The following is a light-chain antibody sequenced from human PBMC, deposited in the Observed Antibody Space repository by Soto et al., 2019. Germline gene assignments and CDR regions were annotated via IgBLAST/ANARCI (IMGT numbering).Light chain of an antibody. V-gene: IGKV3-11*01. CDR1: QSISSY. Sequence: ETGLRQAPGALCLSPGERATLSCRASQSISSYLAWYQQKLGQAPRLLIYDASNRAPGIPARFSGSGSGTDFTLTISSLEPADFAVYYCQQRQYWPPITFGQGTKVAIK. J-gene: IGKJ1*01. CDR2: DAS. CDR3: QQRQYWPPIT.